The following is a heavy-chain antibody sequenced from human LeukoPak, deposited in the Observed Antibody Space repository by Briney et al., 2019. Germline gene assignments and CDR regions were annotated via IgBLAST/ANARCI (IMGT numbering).Heavy chain of an antibody. CDR3: ARGDSSGCYYYFDY. V-gene: IGHV4-30-4*08. Sequence: RPSETLSLTCTVSGGSISSGDYYWSWIRQPPGKGLSWIGYIYYSGSTYYNPSLKSRATISLDTSKNQFSLKLSSVTAADTAVYYCARGDSSGCYYYFDYWGQGTLVTVSS. J-gene: IGHJ4*02. D-gene: IGHD3-22*01. CDR1: GGSISSGDYY. CDR2: IYYSGST.